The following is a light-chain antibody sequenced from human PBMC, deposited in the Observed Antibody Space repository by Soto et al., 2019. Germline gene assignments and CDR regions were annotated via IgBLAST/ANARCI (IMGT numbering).Light chain of an antibody. V-gene: IGLV2-14*01. Sequence: QSALTQPASVSGSPGQSITISCTGTSSDVGAYNSVACYQHNPGKAPKLMIYDVSNRPSGVSSRFSGSKSANTASLSISGLQADDEADYYCSSYTSSSTLVFGTGTKLTVL. J-gene: IGLJ1*01. CDR3: SSYTSSSTLV. CDR2: DVS. CDR1: SSDVGAYNS.